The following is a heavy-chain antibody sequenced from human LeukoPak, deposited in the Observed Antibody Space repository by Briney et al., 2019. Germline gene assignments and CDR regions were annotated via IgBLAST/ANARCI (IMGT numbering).Heavy chain of an antibody. CDR1: GYSLIDLS. CDR2: FDSENNKM. Sequence: ASVTVSFKCSGYSLIDLSIHWLREPPAEGMEWVGGFDSENNKMVYSQKFQGRVTMTEDTSADTAYMELTSLRSEDTAVYFCATDRVYRSSGGSWGFFDYWGQGTLVIVSS. V-gene: IGHV1-24*01. J-gene: IGHJ4*02. CDR3: ATDRVYRSSGGSWGFFDY. D-gene: IGHD6-19*01.